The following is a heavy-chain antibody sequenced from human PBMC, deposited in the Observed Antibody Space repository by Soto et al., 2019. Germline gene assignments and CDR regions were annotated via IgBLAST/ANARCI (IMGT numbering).Heavy chain of an antibody. Sequence: QVQLVQSGAEVKKPGSSVKVSCKASGGTFSSYTISWVRQAPGQGLEWMGRIIPILGIANYAQKFQGRVTITADKSTRTAYMELSSLRSEDTAVYYCARESCSSTSCYAVYYYYYMDVWGKGTTVTVSS. D-gene: IGHD2-2*01. CDR2: IIPILGIA. V-gene: IGHV1-69*08. CDR3: ARESCSSTSCYAVYYYYYMDV. CDR1: GGTFSSYT. J-gene: IGHJ6*03.